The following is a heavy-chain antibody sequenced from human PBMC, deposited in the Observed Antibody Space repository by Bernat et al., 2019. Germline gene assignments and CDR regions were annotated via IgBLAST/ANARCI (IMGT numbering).Heavy chain of an antibody. Sequence: QVQLVESGGGMVQPGRSLRLSCAASGFTFSSYGMHWVRQAPGKGLEWVAVISYDGSNKYYADSVKGRFTISRDNSKNTLYLQMNSLRAEDTAVYYCAKDQGSGWWRGFDYWGQGTLVTVSS. J-gene: IGHJ4*02. V-gene: IGHV3-30*18. CDR3: AKDQGSGWWRGFDY. D-gene: IGHD6-19*01. CDR1: GFTFSSYG. CDR2: ISYDGSNK.